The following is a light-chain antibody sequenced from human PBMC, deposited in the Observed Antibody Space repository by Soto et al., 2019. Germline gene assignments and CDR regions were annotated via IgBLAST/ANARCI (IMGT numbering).Light chain of an antibody. CDR2: AAS. V-gene: IGKV1-27*01. CDR1: QGISNY. J-gene: IGKJ1*01. CDR3: QKYNSAPWT. Sequence: DIQMTQSPSSLSASVGDRVTITCRASQGISNYLAWYQQKPGKVPKLLFYAASTLQSGVPSRFSGSGSGTDFTLTICSLQPEDVATYYCQKYNSAPWTFGQGTKVEIK.